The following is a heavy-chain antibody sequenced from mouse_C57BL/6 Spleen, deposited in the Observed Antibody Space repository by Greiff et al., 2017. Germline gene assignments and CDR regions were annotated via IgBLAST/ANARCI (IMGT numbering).Heavy chain of an antibody. CDR1: GFTFSSYA. J-gene: IGHJ3*01. CDR3: ARYPLYDGLAY. CDR2: ISSGGGYT. D-gene: IGHD2-3*01. V-gene: IGHV5-4*01. Sequence: EVQVVESGGGLVKPGGSLKLSCAASGFTFSSYAMSWVRQTPEKRLEWVATISSGGGYTYYPDNVKGRFTISRDNAENNLYLQMSQLKSEDTAMYYCARYPLYDGLAYRGQGTLVTVSA.